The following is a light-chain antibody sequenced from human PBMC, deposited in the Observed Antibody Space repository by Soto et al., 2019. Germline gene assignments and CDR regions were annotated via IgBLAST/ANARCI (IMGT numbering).Light chain of an antibody. CDR1: ISNIGSNT. CDR3: AAWDDSLIGPV. J-gene: IGLJ2*01. CDR2: SNN. V-gene: IGLV1-44*01. Sequence: QSVLTQPPSASGTPGQRVTISCSGSISNIGSNTVNWYQQLPGTAPKLLIYSNNQRPSGVPDRFSGSKSGTSASLAISGLQSDDEADYYCAAWDDSLIGPVFGGGTKVTVL.